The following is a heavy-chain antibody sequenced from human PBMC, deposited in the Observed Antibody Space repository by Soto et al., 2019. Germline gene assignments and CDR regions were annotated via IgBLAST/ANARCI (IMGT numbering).Heavy chain of an antibody. Sequence: PGGSLRLSCAASGFTFTSAWRNWVSQAPGKGLEWVGRIKSKTDGGTTDYAEPVKGRFAISRDDSNNMVYLQMNSLKIEDTAVYYCTTDSYSTIIIVRFDYWGHGTLVTVSS. CDR1: GFTFTSAW. V-gene: IGHV3-15*07. D-gene: IGHD3-22*01. J-gene: IGHJ4*01. CDR2: IKSKTDGGTT. CDR3: TTDSYSTIIIVRFDY.